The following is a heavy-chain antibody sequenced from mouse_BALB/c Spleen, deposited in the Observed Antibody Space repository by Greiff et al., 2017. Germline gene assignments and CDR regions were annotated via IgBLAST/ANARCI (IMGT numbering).Heavy chain of an antibody. CDR2: IDPANGNT. CDR1: GFNIKDTY. J-gene: IGHJ4*01. CDR3: ARLGGYYGSSYYYAMDY. Sequence: VQLQQSGAELVKPGASVKLSCTASGFNIKDTYMHWVKQRPEQGLEWIGRIDPANGNTKYDPKFQGKATITADTSSNTAYLQLSSLTSEDTAVYYCARLGGYYGSSYYYAMDYWGQGTSVTVSS. V-gene: IGHV14-3*02. D-gene: IGHD1-1*01.